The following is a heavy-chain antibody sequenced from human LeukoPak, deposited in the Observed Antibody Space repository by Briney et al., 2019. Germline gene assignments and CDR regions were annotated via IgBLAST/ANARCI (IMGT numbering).Heavy chain of an antibody. J-gene: IGHJ3*02. Sequence: SETLSLTCTVSGGSTSSYYWSWIRQPAGKGLEWIGRIYTSGSTNYNPSLKSRVTMSVDTSKNQFSLKLSSVTAADTAVYYCARGDFWSGYYRAGDAFDIWGQGTMVTVSS. CDR1: GGSTSSYY. CDR3: ARGDFWSGYYRAGDAFDI. V-gene: IGHV4-4*07. D-gene: IGHD3-3*01. CDR2: IYTSGST.